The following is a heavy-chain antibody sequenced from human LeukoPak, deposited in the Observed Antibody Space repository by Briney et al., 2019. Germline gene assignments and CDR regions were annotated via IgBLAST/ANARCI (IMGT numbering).Heavy chain of an antibody. J-gene: IGHJ6*02. Sequence: SETLSLTCGVSGGSISNTNWWTWVRQPPGKGLEWIGEVNLQGSTNYNPSLKSRVAISVDKSENHISLKLTSVTAADTAVYYCARRGYDILTGSFYYGMDVWGQGTTVTVSS. D-gene: IGHD3-9*01. V-gene: IGHV4-4*02. CDR2: VNLQGST. CDR3: ARRGYDILTGSFYYGMDV. CDR1: GGSISNTNW.